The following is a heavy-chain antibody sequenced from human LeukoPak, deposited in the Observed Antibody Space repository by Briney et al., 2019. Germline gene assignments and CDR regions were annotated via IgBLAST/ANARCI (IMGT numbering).Heavy chain of an antibody. CDR3: ARGEYGSFRKKNDY. CDR2: MNPNSGNT. D-gene: IGHD3-10*01. V-gene: IGHV1-8*01. Sequence: ASVKVSCKASGYTFTSYDLNWVRQATGQGLEWMGWMNPNSGNTGYAQRFQGRVTMTRNTSISTAYMELSSLRSEDTAVYYCARGEYGSFRKKNDYWGQGTLVTVSS. CDR1: GYTFTSYD. J-gene: IGHJ4*02.